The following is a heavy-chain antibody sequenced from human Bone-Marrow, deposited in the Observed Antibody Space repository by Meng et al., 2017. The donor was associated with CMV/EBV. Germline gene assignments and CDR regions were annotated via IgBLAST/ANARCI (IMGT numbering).Heavy chain of an antibody. V-gene: IGHV3-23*01. CDR3: AKDPWWGGGGDY. J-gene: IGHJ4*02. Sequence: GESLKISCATSGFTFSSHAMSWVRQAPGKGLEWVSAISGSGGDTYYADSVKGRFTISRDNFNPMLYLEMNSLRAEARALYYCAKDPWWGGGGDYWGQGTLVTVSS. CDR1: GFTFSSHA. CDR2: ISGSGGDT. D-gene: IGHD2-15*01.